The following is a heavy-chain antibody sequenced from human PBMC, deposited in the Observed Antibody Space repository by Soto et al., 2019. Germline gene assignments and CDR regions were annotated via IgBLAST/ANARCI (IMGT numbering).Heavy chain of an antibody. CDR1: GFTFSSNA. D-gene: IGHD1-26*01. CDR3: ARDVESGSSQYYYYFYGMDV. CDR2: LSYDGSNK. J-gene: IGHJ6*02. Sequence: QVQLVESGGGVVQPGRSLRLSCAASGFTFSSNAMHWVRQAPGKGPEWVAVLSYDGSNKYYADSVKGRFTISRDNSKNTLYLQMDSLRTEDTALYYCARDVESGSSQYYYYFYGMDVWGQGTTVTVSS. V-gene: IGHV3-30-3*01.